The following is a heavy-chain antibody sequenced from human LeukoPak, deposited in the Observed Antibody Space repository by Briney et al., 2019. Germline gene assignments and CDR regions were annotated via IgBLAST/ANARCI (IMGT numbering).Heavy chain of an antibody. V-gene: IGHV1-8*02. Sequence: ASVKVSCKASGYTFTSYDINWVRQATGQGLEWMGRMNPNSGNTGYAQKFQGRVTMTRYTSISTAYMELSSLRSDDTAVYYCARVQGGATSDYWGQGTLVTVSS. CDR1: GYTFTSYD. CDR2: MNPNSGNT. CDR3: ARVQGGATSDY. D-gene: IGHD1-26*01. J-gene: IGHJ4*02.